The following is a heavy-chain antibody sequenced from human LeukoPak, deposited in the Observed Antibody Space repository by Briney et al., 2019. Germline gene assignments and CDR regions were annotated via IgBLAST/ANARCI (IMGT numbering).Heavy chain of an antibody. Sequence: PGGSLRLSCAVSGFIFSNYAMSWVRQTPGKGLEWVSGISGSDDTTYYADSVKGRFTISRDKSKNTLYLQMNNLRAEDTAVYYCAKDTALTGTNYFDYWGQGTLVTVSS. D-gene: IGHD6-19*01. CDR1: GFIFSNYA. CDR2: ISGSDDTT. J-gene: IGHJ4*02. CDR3: AKDTALTGTNYFDY. V-gene: IGHV3-23*01.